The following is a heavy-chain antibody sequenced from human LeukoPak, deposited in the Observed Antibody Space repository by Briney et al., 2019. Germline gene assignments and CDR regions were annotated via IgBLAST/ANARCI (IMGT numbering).Heavy chain of an antibody. Sequence: GGSLRLSCAASGFTFSSYGMHWVRQAPGKGLEWVAVIWYDGSNKYYADSVKDRFTISRDNSKNTLYLQMNSLRAEDTAVYYCAKDEGGSYYLDYWGQGTLVTVSS. CDR1: GFTFSSYG. D-gene: IGHD1-26*01. CDR2: IWYDGSNK. CDR3: AKDEGGSYYLDY. V-gene: IGHV3-33*06. J-gene: IGHJ4*02.